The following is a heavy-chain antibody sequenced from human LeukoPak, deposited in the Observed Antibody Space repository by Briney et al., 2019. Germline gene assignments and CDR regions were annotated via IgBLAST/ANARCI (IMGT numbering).Heavy chain of an antibody. CDR1: GFSFSTYY. D-gene: IGHD1-14*01. Sequence: GGSLGLSGAASGFSFSTYYVTGARQAPGKGLEWVSCISSSSTYIYYADSVRGRFAISRDNAKNSLYLQMNSLRADDTAVYYCVRENHGSFDYWGQGSLVTVSS. CDR3: VRENHGSFDY. CDR2: ISSSSTYI. J-gene: IGHJ4*02. V-gene: IGHV3-21*01.